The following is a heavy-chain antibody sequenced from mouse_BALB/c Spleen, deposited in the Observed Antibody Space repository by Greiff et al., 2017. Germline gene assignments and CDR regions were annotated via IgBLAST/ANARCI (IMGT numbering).Heavy chain of an antibody. D-gene: IGHD2-1*01. V-gene: IGHV3-2*02. J-gene: IGHJ3*01. CDR2: ISYSGST. CDR3: ARGSRGNYWFAY. CDR1: GYSITSDYA. Sequence: EVQLVESGPGLVKPSQSLSLTCTVTGYSITSDYAWNWIRQFPGNKLEWMGYISYSGSTSYNPSLKSRISITRDTSKNQFFLQLNSVTTEDTATYYCARGSRGNYWFAYWGQGTLVTVSA.